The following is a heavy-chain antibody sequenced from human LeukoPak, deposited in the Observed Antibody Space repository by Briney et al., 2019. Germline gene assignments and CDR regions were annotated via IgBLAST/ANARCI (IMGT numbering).Heavy chain of an antibody. Sequence: PSETLSLTCTVSGGSISSYYWSWIRQPPGKGLEWIGYVYYSGSTNYNPSLKSRVTISVDTSKNQFSLKLSSVTAADTAVYYCARHIDYYYDSSGYVFDYWGQGTLVTVSS. J-gene: IGHJ4*02. CDR1: GGSISSYY. V-gene: IGHV4-59*08. CDR3: ARHIDYYYDSSGYVFDY. CDR2: VYYSGST. D-gene: IGHD3-22*01.